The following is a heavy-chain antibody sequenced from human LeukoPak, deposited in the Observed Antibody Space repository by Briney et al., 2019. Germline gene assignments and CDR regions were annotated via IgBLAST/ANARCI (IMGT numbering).Heavy chain of an antibody. Sequence: GGSLRLSCAASGFSFSSFSMNWVRQAPGKGLEWVSYISGGSSFTYYVDSVKGRFTISRDNPKNSVYLQMNSLRAGDTAVYYCARDLGYSSGPNYWGQGTRVTVSS. J-gene: IGHJ4*02. CDR2: ISGGSSFT. CDR1: GFSFSSFS. V-gene: IGHV3-21*01. CDR3: ARDLGYSSGPNY. D-gene: IGHD6-19*01.